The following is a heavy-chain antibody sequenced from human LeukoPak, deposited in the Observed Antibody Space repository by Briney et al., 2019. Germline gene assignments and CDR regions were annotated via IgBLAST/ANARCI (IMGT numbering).Heavy chain of an antibody. V-gene: IGHV3-30*02. J-gene: IGHJ4*02. CDR3: AKWPYCSSTSCYTRQPDY. D-gene: IGHD2-2*02. CDR2: IRYEGSNK. Sequence: GGSLRLSCAASGFTFSSYGMHWVRQAPGKGLEWVAFIRYEGSNKYYADSVKGRFTISRDNSKNTLYLQMNSLRAEDTAVYYCAKWPYCSSTSCYTRQPDYWGQGTLVTVSS. CDR1: GFTFSSYG.